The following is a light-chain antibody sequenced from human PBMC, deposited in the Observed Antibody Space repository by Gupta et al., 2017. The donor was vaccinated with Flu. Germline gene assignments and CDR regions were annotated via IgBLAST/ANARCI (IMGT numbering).Light chain of an antibody. Sequence: SSSNIGYNYVSWNQSHPETAPKLLIYDNNKRPSGIPDRFSGSQSGTSATLGITGLQTGDEADYYCGTWDSSLSAGVFGGGTKLTVL. V-gene: IGLV1-51*01. CDR3: GTWDSSLSAGV. CDR1: SSNIGYNY. J-gene: IGLJ3*02. CDR2: DNN.